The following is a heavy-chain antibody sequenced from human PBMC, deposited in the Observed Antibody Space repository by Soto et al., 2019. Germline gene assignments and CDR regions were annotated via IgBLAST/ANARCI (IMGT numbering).Heavy chain of an antibody. J-gene: IGHJ6*04. V-gene: IGHV5-51*01. D-gene: IGHD2-2*02. Sequence: PGEALKISWKASGYSFSSYWIGWERQLPGKGLERMGIIYPGDSNTRYSPSFQGQITTSADKSISTAYLQWSSLKASDTAMHYSARNKGYCSSTSCYRGGLNYYYGMDVRREGTTVTVCS. CDR1: GYSFSSYW. CDR3: ARNKGYCSSTSCYRGGLNYYYGMDV. CDR2: IYPGDSNT.